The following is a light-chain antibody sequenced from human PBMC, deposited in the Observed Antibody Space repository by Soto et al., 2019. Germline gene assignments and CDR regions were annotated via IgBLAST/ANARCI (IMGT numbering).Light chain of an antibody. CDR3: QQYNNWPA. J-gene: IGKJ5*01. CDR1: QTVSRN. Sequence: NVLTQSPATLSVSPGERATLSCRASQTVSRNLAWYQQRPGQAPRLLIYDISNRAAGVPARFSGSGSETEFTLTIRSLQSEDFAVYFCQQYNNWPAFGQGARLEIK. CDR2: DIS. V-gene: IGKV3-15*01.